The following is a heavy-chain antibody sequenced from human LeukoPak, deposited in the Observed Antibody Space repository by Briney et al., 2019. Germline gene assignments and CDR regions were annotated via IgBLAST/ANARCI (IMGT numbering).Heavy chain of an antibody. D-gene: IGHD1-26*01. CDR3: TRPKDSGSHLYRIGY. J-gene: IGHJ4*02. V-gene: IGHV1-46*01. Sequence: ASVKLSCKASGYTFSPYYMHWGRQAPGQGLGWMGIIHLCDGSTNYPQTFPTRVTMTRARSRRTVYLQLSSLRSEDTAVYYCTRPKDSGSHLYRIGYWGRGTLVTVSS. CDR2: IHLCDGST. CDR1: GYTFSPYY.